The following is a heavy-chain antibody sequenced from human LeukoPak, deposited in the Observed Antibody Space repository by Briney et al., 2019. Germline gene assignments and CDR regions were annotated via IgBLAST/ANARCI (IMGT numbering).Heavy chain of an antibody. D-gene: IGHD6-6*01. Sequence: GGSLRLSCAASGFTFNTYGMSWVRQAAVKGPEWVSGISDGGDRTYYADSVKGRFTISRDNSKNTVSLQMNSLRAEDTAVYYCAKRVEYSSSSGGYFDYWGQGILVTVSS. CDR1: GFTFNTYG. CDR2: ISDGGDRT. V-gene: IGHV3-23*01. CDR3: AKRVEYSSSSGGYFDY. J-gene: IGHJ4*02.